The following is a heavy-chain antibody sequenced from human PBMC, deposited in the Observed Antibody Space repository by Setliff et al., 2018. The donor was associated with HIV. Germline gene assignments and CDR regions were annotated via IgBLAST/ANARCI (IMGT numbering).Heavy chain of an antibody. D-gene: IGHD3-22*01. CDR3: ARAAYGYDSSGYFFDY. CDR1: GYTFTSYA. CDR2: IIPIFGTA. V-gene: IGHV1-69*05. J-gene: IGHJ4*02. Sequence: SVKVSCKASGYTFTSYAMHWVRQAPGQRLEWMGWIIPIFGTANYAQKFRGRVTITTDESTSTVYMELSSLRSEDTAVYYCARAAYGYDSSGYFFDYWGQGTLVTVSS.